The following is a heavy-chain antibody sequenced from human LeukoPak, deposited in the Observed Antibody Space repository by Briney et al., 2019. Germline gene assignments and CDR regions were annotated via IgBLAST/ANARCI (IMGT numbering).Heavy chain of an antibody. D-gene: IGHD3-3*01. CDR2: VDPEDGET. CDR1: GYTFTDYY. Sequence: ASVKVSCKVSGYTFTDYYMHWVQQAPGKGLEWMGLVDPEDGETIYEEKFQGRVTITADTSTETGYMEMSSLRSEDTAVYYCATYGITIFGVAFDYWGQGTLVTVSS. V-gene: IGHV1-69-2*01. J-gene: IGHJ4*02. CDR3: ATYGITIFGVAFDY.